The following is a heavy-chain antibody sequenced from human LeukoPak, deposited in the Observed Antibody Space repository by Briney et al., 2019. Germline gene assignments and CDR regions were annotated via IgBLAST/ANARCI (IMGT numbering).Heavy chain of an antibody. Sequence: QPGGSLRLSCEASGFSFSRYGMHWVRQAPGKGLEWLALLWYDGTNKYYADSVGGRFSISRDNSRNTLYLEMSSLRADDTAVYYCARGYGTSHYYLDVWGKGTTVTVSS. CDR2: LWYDGTNK. J-gene: IGHJ6*03. V-gene: IGHV3-33*01. D-gene: IGHD1-1*01. CDR1: GFSFSRYG. CDR3: ARGYGTSHYYLDV.